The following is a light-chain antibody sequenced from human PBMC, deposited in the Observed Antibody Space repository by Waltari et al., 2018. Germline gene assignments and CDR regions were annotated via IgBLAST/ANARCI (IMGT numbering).Light chain of an antibody. V-gene: IGKV3-20*01. CDR1: QIIFRA. J-gene: IGKJ1*01. CDR2: DVS. Sequence: EIMLRQSPGPLSLSPEERDTLSCRASQIIFRALAWYQQKPGQAPRLLIYDVSTRASGIPDRFSGSGSGTDFSLTISRLEPEDFAVYYCQHYVRLPVTFGQGTKLEFK. CDR3: QHYVRLPVT.